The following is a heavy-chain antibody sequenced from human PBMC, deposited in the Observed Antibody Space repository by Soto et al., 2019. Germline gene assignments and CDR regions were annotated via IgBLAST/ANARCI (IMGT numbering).Heavy chain of an antibody. Sequence: GGSLRLSCVVSGFTVSSTNYMSWVRQAPGKGLERVSVLYPGYTTFYADSVKGRFTISTDNSKNTLYLQMNSLRAEDTAVYYCARHRLQRRATFVHWGQVTMVTV. CDR1: GFTVSSTNY. J-gene: IGHJ3*01. CDR3: ARHRLQRRATFVH. D-gene: IGHD1-26*01. V-gene: IGHV3-53*01. CDR2: LYPGYTT.